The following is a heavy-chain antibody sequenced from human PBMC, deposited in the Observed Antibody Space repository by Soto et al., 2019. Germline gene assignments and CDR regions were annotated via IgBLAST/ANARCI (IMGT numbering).Heavy chain of an antibody. J-gene: IGHJ4*02. V-gene: IGHV3-48*02. Sequence: PGGSLRLSCAASGFTFSSYSMNWVRQAPGKGLEWVSYISSSSSTIYYADSVKGRFTISRDNAKNSLYLQMNSLRDEDTAVYYCATLTLSSSWRWYFDYWGQGTLVTVSS. CDR2: ISSSSSTI. CDR3: ATLTLSSSWRWYFDY. D-gene: IGHD6-13*01. CDR1: GFTFSSYS.